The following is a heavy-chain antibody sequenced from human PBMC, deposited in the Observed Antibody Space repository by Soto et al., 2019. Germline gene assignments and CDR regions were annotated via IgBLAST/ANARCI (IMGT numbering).Heavy chain of an antibody. J-gene: IGHJ4*02. CDR1: GGTFSSYG. V-gene: IGHV1-69*05. CDR2: IIPVFGAP. CDR3: APATMTFDY. D-gene: IGHD2-2*01. Sequence: SVKVSCKASGGTFSSYGISWVRQAPGQGLEWMGGIIPVFGAPNYAQKFQGRVTMTRDTSISTAYMELSRLTSEDTAVYYCAPATMTFDYWGQGALVTVSS.